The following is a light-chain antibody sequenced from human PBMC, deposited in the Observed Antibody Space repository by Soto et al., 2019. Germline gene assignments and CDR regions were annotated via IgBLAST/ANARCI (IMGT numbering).Light chain of an antibody. CDR2: KIF. Sequence: DIVMTQTPLSSPVTLGQPASISCRSSQSLVHSDGNTYLSWLQQRPGQPPRLLIFKIFNQFTGVPDRFSGSRAGTDFALKISRVEAEDVGVYSCMQATKFPRTVGPGTKQEIK. J-gene: IGKJ2*02. CDR3: MQATKFPRT. V-gene: IGKV2-24*01. CDR1: QSLVHSDGNTY.